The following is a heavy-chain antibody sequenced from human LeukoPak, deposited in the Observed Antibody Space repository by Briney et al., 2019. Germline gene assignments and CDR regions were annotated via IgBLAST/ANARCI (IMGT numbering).Heavy chain of an antibody. CDR2: IHTSGTS. J-gene: IGHJ4*02. CDR1: GGSISNYY. Sequence: SETLSLTCAVSGGSISNYYWSWIRQPPGKGLEWVGYIHTSGTSNQNPSLKSRVTISVDTSKNHYSLSLRSVTAADTAVYYCARSGGSYLGGHFDYWGQGTLVTVSS. V-gene: IGHV4-4*09. CDR3: ARSGGSYLGGHFDY. D-gene: IGHD1-26*01.